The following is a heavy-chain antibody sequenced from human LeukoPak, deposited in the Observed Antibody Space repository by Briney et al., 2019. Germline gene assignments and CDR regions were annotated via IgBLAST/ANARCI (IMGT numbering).Heavy chain of an antibody. CDR2: ISYDGSYT. CDR1: GFSFRNYA. V-gene: IGHV3-30*03. J-gene: IGHJ4*02. CDR3: ARVVGGQVWPHYFDY. Sequence: GGSLRLSCEASGFSFRNYAMHWVRQAPGKGLEWVAVISYDGSYTKYGDFVKGRFTISRDNSQDTVYLKMDSLRAEDTAVYYCARVVGGQVWPHYFDYWGQGTLVTVSS. D-gene: IGHD3-10*01.